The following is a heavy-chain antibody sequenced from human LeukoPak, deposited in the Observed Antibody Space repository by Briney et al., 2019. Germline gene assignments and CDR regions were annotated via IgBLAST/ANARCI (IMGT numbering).Heavy chain of an antibody. CDR1: GFTFSSYG. Sequence: GGSLRLSCAASGFTFSSYGMSWVRQAPGKGLEWVSAISGSGGSTYYADSVKGRFTISRDNSKNTLYLQMNSLRAEDTAVYYCAKELPLPYYYGSGSYYKGRSFDYWGQGTLVTVSS. J-gene: IGHJ4*02. CDR2: ISGSGGST. D-gene: IGHD3-10*01. V-gene: IGHV3-23*01. CDR3: AKELPLPYYYGSGSYYKGRSFDY.